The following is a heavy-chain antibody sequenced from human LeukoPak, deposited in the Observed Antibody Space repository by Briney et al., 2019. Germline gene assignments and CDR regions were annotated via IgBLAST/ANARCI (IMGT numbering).Heavy chain of an antibody. CDR1: GGTFSSYA. CDR3: ARRAAGGTPGNYYYYMDV. CDR2: IIPIFGTA. D-gene: IGHD1-1*01. Sequence: SVRVSCKASGGTFSSYAISWVRQAPGQGLEWMGGIIPIFGTANYAQKFQGRVTITTDESTSTAYMELSSLRSEDTAVYYCARRAAGGTPGNYYYYMDVWGKGTTVTVSS. V-gene: IGHV1-69*05. J-gene: IGHJ6*03.